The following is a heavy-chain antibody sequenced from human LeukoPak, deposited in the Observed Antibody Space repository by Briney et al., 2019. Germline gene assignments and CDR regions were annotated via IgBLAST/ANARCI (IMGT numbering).Heavy chain of an antibody. CDR2: ISPSGDRT. CDR3: AIMHGYYDGSGFWVQ. CDR1: GFTISSYA. Sequence: GGSLRLSCAASGFTISSYAMTWVRQAPGKGLEWVSFISPSGDRTSNADSVEGRFTISRDNTRNTLYLQMNSLRDEDTGVYYCAIMHGYYDGSGFWVQWGQGTLVTVSS. J-gene: IGHJ4*02. V-gene: IGHV3-23*01. D-gene: IGHD3-22*01.